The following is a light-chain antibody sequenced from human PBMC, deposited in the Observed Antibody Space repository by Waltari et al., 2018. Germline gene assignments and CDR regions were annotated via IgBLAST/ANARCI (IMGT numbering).Light chain of an antibody. CDR1: RNVTNN. CDR3: QVHTKWLWT. CDR2: GAS. V-gene: IGKV3-15*01. Sequence: EKVVTQSQATLSLYQGERGTISCRSSRNVTNNLVCYQQRHGQAPRLLIFGASTRATDTPTRFSGSGSGTEFTLTISSLQSEDFAIYYCQVHTKWLWTFVQGTRVEI. J-gene: IGKJ1*01.